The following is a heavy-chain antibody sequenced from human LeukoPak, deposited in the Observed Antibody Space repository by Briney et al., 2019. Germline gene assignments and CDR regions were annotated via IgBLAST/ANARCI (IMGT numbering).Heavy chain of an antibody. CDR1: GYTFTGYY. D-gene: IGHD1-14*01. Sequence: ASVKVSCKASGYTFTGYYMHWVRRAPGQGPEWMGWINPNSGGTNYAQKFQGRVTMTRDTSISTAYMELSRLTSDDTAVYYCAREAGVVGTTDFDYWGQGTLVTVSS. V-gene: IGHV1-2*02. J-gene: IGHJ4*02. CDR2: INPNSGGT. CDR3: AREAGVVGTTDFDY.